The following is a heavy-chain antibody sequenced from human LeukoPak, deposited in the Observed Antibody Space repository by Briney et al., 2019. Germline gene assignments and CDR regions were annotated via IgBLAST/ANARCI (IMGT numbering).Heavy chain of an antibody. D-gene: IGHD5-24*01. CDR2: ISSSSNYI. CDR1: GFTFSSYS. CDR3: VRGRVEVATIVDY. V-gene: IGHV3-21*01. Sequence: GGSLRLSCAASGFTFSSYSMNWVRQAPGKGLEWVSSISSSSNYIYYADSVKGRFTISRDIAKNSLFLQMNSLRAEDTAVYYCVRGRVEVATIVDYWGQGTLVTVSS. J-gene: IGHJ4*02.